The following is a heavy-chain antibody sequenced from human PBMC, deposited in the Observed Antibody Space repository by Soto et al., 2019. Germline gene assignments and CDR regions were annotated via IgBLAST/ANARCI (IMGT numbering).Heavy chain of an antibody. CDR3: ARGFSFRWVY. J-gene: IGHJ4*02. CDR1: GGSMNTDYW. D-gene: IGHD3-3*01. CDR2: VQHSGTT. Sequence: QVQLQESGPGLVKPSGTLSLTCGVSGGSMNTDYWWSWVLQAPGKALEWIGEVQHSGTTNYIQSLKTRFPISVDKSVNQVSLDLTSVAVADTAVYFCARGFSFRWVYWGQGILVTVSS. V-gene: IGHV4-4*02.